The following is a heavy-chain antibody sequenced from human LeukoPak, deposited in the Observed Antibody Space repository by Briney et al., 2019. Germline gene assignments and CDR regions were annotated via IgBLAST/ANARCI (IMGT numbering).Heavy chain of an antibody. CDR3: ARMFEGRKQLVLGDY. D-gene: IGHD6-13*01. CDR2: IIPIFGTA. J-gene: IGHJ4*02. V-gene: IGHV1-69*13. CDR1: GGTFSSYA. Sequence: SVKVSCKASGGTFSSYAISWVRQAPGQGLEWMGGIIPIFGTANYAQKFQGRVTITADESTSTAYMELSSLRSEDTAVYYCARMFEGRKQLVLGDYWGQGTLVTVSS.